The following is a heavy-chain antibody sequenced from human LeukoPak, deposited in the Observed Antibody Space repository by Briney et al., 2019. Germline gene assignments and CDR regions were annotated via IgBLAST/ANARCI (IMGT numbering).Heavy chain of an antibody. CDR1: GGSISTGGYY. Sequence: SETLSLTCTVSGGSISTGGYYWSWIRQHPGKGLEWIACIYYSGSTYYNPSLKSRVTMSVGTSKNQFSLKLSSVTAADTAVYYCARGTGSSFYYYYYMDVWGKGTTVTVSS. J-gene: IGHJ6*03. V-gene: IGHV4-31*03. CDR3: ARGTGSSFYYYYYMDV. D-gene: IGHD2-2*01. CDR2: IYYSGST.